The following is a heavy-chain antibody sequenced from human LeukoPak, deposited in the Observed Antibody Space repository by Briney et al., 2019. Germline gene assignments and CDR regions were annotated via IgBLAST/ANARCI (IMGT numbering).Heavy chain of an antibody. D-gene: IGHD3-9*01. CDR1: GGTFSSYA. V-gene: IGHV1-2*04. CDR2: INPNSGGT. CDR3: ARGYYDILTGYVYAFDI. J-gene: IGHJ3*02. Sequence: ASVKVSCKASGGTFSSYAISWVRQAPGQGLEWMGWINPNSGGTNYAQKFQGWVTMTRDTSISTAYMELSRLRSDDTAVYYCARGYYDILTGYVYAFDIWGQGTMVTVSS.